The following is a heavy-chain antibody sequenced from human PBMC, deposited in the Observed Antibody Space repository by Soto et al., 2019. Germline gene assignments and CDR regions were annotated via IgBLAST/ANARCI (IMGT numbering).Heavy chain of an antibody. CDR1: CSSITVIYY. Sequence: LSLTSAVSCSSITVIYYWCLVRQPPGKGLEWIGSIHHSGSVFESGSTHYNPSFKSRVTISADTSKNQFSLKLTSVTAADTAVYFCARNSSRSYFDYWGQGTMVTVSS. J-gene: IGHJ4*02. D-gene: IGHD6-13*01. CDR3: ARNSSRSYFDY. V-gene: IGHV4-38-2*01. CDR2: IHHSGSVFESGST.